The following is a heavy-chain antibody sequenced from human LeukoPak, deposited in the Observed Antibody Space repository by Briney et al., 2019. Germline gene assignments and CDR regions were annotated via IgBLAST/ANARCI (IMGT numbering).Heavy chain of an antibody. V-gene: IGHV3-23*01. D-gene: IGHD5-24*01. J-gene: IGHJ3*02. Sequence: GGSLRLSCAASGFTFSSYEMNWVRQAPGKGLEWVSAISSSGTTTHYADSVKGRFTISRDNSKNTLYLQMNSLRAEDTAVYYCAKVPDGYNYVSSAFDIWGQGTMVTVSS. CDR1: GFTFSSYE. CDR2: ISSSGTTT. CDR3: AKVPDGYNYVSSAFDI.